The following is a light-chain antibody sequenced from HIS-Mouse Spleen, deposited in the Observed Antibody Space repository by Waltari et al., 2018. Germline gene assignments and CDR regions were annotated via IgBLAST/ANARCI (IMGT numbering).Light chain of an antibody. Sequence: QSALTQPRSVSGSPGQSVTISCTGTSSDVGGYNYVSWYQKHPGKAPKLMIYDVSKRPSRVPDRFSGSKSGNTASLTISGLQAEDEADYYCCSYAGSYTYVVFGGGTKLTVL. CDR1: SSDVGGYNY. CDR3: CSYAGSYTYVV. J-gene: IGLJ2*01. V-gene: IGLV2-11*01. CDR2: DVS.